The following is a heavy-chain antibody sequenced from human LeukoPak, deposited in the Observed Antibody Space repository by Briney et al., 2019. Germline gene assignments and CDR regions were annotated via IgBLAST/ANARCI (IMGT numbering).Heavy chain of an antibody. CDR2: IYYSGST. J-gene: IGHJ5*02. CDR3: ARGATTVTTTLFDP. Sequence: SETLSLTCTVSGGSISSGGYYWSWIRQHPGKGLEWIGYIYYSGSTYYNPSLKSRVTISVDTSKNQFSLKLSSVTAADTAVYYCARGATTVTTTLFDPWGQGTLVTVSS. D-gene: IGHD4-17*01. V-gene: IGHV4-31*03. CDR1: GGSISSGGYY.